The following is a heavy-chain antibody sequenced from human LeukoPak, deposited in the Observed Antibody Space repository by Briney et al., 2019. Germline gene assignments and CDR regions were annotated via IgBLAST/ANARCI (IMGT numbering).Heavy chain of an antibody. V-gene: IGHV1-69*05. CDR2: IIPIFGTA. D-gene: IGHD3-22*01. CDR1: GGTFSSYA. CDR3: AREWYYYDSSGSENYYFDY. Sequence: GASVKVSCKASGGTFSSYAISWVRQAPGQGLEWMGRIIPIFGTANYAQKFQGRVTITTDESTSTAYMELSSLRSEDTAVYYCAREWYYYDSSGSENYYFDYWGQGTLVTVFS. J-gene: IGHJ4*02.